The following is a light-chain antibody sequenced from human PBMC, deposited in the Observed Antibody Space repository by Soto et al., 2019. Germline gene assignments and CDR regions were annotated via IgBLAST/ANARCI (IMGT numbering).Light chain of an antibody. CDR3: QTWGTGIQV. V-gene: IGLV4-69*01. Sequence: QSVLTQSPSASASLGASVKLTCTLSSGHSNYAIAWHQQQPEKGPRYLMKVNSDGSHRKGDGIPDRFSGSSSGAERYLTISSLQSEDEADYYCQTWGTGIQVFGTGTKLTVL. J-gene: IGLJ1*01. CDR2: VNSDGSH. CDR1: SGHSNYA.